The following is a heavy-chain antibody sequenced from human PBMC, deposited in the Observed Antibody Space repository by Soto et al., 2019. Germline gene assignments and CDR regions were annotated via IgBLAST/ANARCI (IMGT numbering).Heavy chain of an antibody. Sequence: QITLKQYGLTLVKPTQTLTLTCTFSGFSLTTIGVGVCWLRLLPGKAPEWLALIYWNDDKRYSPYLRSRLTITKGTSKNQVVLTMTDMDPVDTATYYCAHRLGSRGSFDYWGQGSLVTVSS. V-gene: IGHV2-5*01. D-gene: IGHD6-25*01. CDR3: AHRLGSRGSFDY. CDR1: GFSLTTIGVG. CDR2: IYWNDDK. J-gene: IGHJ4*02.